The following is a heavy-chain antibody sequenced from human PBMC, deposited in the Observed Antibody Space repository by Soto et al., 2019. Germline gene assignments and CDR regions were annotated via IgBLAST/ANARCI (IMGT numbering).Heavy chain of an antibody. Sequence: QVQLVESGGGVVQPGRSLRLSCAASGFTFSSYAMHWVRQAPGKGLEWVAVIYYDGNDKYYADSVKGRFTISRDNSKNTLYLQMNSLRAEDTAVYYCARAPGIQLWLVVDYWGQGTLVTVSS. D-gene: IGHD5-18*01. CDR1: GFTFSSYA. CDR2: IYYDGNDK. J-gene: IGHJ4*02. CDR3: ARAPGIQLWLVVDY. V-gene: IGHV3-33*01.